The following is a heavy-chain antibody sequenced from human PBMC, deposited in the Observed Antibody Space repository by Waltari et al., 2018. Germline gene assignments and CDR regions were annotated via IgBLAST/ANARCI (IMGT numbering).Heavy chain of an antibody. CDR2: ISSSSGST. CDR3: ATGGWGFYLDY. V-gene: IGHV3-21*01. J-gene: IGHJ4*02. D-gene: IGHD7-27*01. CDR1: GFSFSDYS. Sequence: EVHLVESGGGLVKPGGSLRLSCAASGFSFSDYSMNWVRQAPGKGLEWVSSISSSSGSTHYADSVKGRFTISRDNAKNSLYLQMNSLRAEDTAVYYCATGGWGFYLDYWGQGTLVTVSS.